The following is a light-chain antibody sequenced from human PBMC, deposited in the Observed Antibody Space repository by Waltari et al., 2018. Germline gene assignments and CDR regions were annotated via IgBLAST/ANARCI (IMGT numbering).Light chain of an antibody. V-gene: IGLV2-23*01. CDR1: SRDVGSHNL. CDR2: EDT. CDR3: CSYAGSTASIL. J-gene: IGLJ2*01. Sequence: QSALTQPASVSGSPGQSHTISCTGNSRDVGSHNLVACYQHHPGKAPKLMISEDTKRPSGVSNRFSSSNSGNTASLTISGLQAEDEADYYCCSYAGSTASILLGGGTKLTVL.